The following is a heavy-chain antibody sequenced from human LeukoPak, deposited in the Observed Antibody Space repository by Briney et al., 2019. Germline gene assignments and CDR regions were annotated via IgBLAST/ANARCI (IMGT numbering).Heavy chain of an antibody. CDR2: ISGSGGST. J-gene: IGHJ4*02. CDR1: GFTFSSYA. V-gene: IGHV3-23*01. Sequence: GGSLRLSCAASGFTFSSYAMSWVRQAPGKGLEWVSAISGSGGSTYYADSVKGRFTISRDNSKNTLYLQMNSLRAEDTAVYYCAKSPHGILEWLSHFDYWGQGTLVTVSS. CDR3: AKSPHGILEWLSHFDY. D-gene: IGHD3-3*01.